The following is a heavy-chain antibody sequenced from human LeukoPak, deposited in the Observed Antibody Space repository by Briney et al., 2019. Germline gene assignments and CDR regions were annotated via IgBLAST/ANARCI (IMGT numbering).Heavy chain of an antibody. J-gene: IGHJ6*02. CDR1: GGSISSGGYY. V-gene: IGHV4-31*03. D-gene: IGHD3-10*01. CDR2: IYYSGST. CDR3: ARDELREEYYYYGMDV. Sequence: PSETLSLTCTVSGGSISSGGYYWRWLRQHPGRGLEWIGYIYYSGSTYYNPSLKSRVTISVDTSKNQFSLKLSSVTAADTAVYYCARDELREEYYYYGMDVWGHGTTVTVSS.